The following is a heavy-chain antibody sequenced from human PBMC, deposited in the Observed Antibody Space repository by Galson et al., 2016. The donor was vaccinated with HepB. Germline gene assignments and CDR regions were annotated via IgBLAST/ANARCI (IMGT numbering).Heavy chain of an antibody. CDR3: AKASTRWLQLWGFDY. CDR2: ISGSGGST. J-gene: IGHJ4*02. D-gene: IGHD5-24*01. CDR1: GFTFSSYA. V-gene: IGHV3-23*01. Sequence: SLRLSCAASGFTFSSYAMSWVRQAPGKGLEWVSAISGSGGSTYYADSVKDRFTISRDNSKNTLFLQMNSLRAEDTAVFYCAKASTRWLQLWGFDYWGQGTLVTVSS.